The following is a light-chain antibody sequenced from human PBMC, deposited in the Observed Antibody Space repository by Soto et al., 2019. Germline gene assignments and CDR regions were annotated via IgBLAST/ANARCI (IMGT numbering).Light chain of an antibody. CDR1: QSITNNY. V-gene: IGKV3-20*01. Sequence: ETVLTQSPGTLSLSPGERATLSCRASQSITNNYLAWYQQKPGQAPRLLIYLASNRAAGIPDRFSGSGSGADFTLTINRLEPEDFAVYHCQQYGSSPWTFGQGTKVDIK. CDR3: QQYGSSPWT. CDR2: LAS. J-gene: IGKJ1*01.